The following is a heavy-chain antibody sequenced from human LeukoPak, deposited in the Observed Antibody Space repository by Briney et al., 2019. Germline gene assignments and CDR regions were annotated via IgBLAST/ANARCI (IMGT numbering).Heavy chain of an antibody. J-gene: IGHJ5*02. Sequence: SETLSLTCTVSGGSVSSGNYYWTWIRQPPGKGLEWFRYIFYTGSTNYNPSLKSRVTISVDTTKNQFSLKLNSVTAADTAVYYCARAVMMVRGVIIGGYWFDPWGEGTLVTVST. CDR2: IFYTGST. CDR1: GGSVSSGNYY. V-gene: IGHV4-61*01. CDR3: ARAVMMVRGVIIGGYWFDP. D-gene: IGHD3-10*01.